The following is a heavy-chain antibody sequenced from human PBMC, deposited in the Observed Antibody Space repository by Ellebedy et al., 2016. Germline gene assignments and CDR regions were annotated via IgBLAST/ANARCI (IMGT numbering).Heavy chain of an antibody. Sequence: GSLRLSXTVSGGSISSYYWSWIRQPPGKGLEWSGYIYYSGSTNYNPSLKSRVTISVDTSKNQFSLKLSSVTAEDTAVYYCASQGLAYCGGDCYNYYYYYMDVWGKGTTVTVSS. CDR1: GGSISSYY. CDR3: ASQGLAYCGGDCYNYYYYYMDV. CDR2: IYYSGST. D-gene: IGHD2-21*01. J-gene: IGHJ6*03. V-gene: IGHV4-59*12.